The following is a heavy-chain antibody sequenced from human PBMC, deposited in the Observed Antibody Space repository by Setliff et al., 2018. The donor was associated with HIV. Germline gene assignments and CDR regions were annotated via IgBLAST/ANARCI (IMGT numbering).Heavy chain of an antibody. J-gene: IGHJ5*01. Sequence: VSGPTLVNPTQTLTLTCTLSGFALNTSGMCLSWIRQSPGKALEWLARIDWDGVKYYNTSLKTRLIISKDTYKNQVVLTMTNMDLVDTATYFCAHIARIKMVRGVPNWFDSWGPGTLVTVSS. CDR2: IDWDGVK. D-gene: IGHD3-10*01. CDR1: GFALNTSGMC. V-gene: IGHV2-70*12. CDR3: AHIARIKMVRGVPNWFDS.